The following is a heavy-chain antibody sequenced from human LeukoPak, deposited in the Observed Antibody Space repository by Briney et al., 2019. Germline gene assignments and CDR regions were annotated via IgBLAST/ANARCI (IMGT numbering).Heavy chain of an antibody. CDR2: ISGSGGST. CDR1: GFTSSSYA. D-gene: IGHD3-22*01. Sequence: GGSLRLSCAASGFTSSSYAMSWVRQAPGKGLEWVSVISGSGGSTYYADSVKGRFTISRDNSKNTLCLQMNSLRAEDTAVYYCAKDLGDSSGYYKGMVDYWGQGTLVTVSS. J-gene: IGHJ4*02. CDR3: AKDLGDSSGYYKGMVDY. V-gene: IGHV3-23*01.